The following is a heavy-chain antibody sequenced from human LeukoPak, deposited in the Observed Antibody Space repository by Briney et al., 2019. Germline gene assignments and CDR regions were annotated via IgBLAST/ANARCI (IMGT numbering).Heavy chain of an antibody. Sequence: GRSLRLSCAASGFTFSSYAMHWVRQAPGKGLEWVAVIYSGGSTYYADSVKGRFTISRDNSKNTLYLQMNSRRAEDTAVYYCASSIAAAGRVYWGQGTLVTVSS. CDR1: GFTFSSYA. J-gene: IGHJ4*02. CDR2: IYSGGST. V-gene: IGHV3-66*01. CDR3: ASSIAAAGRVY. D-gene: IGHD6-13*01.